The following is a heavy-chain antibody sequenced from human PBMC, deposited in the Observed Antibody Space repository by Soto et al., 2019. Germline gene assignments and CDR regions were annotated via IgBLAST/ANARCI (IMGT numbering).Heavy chain of an antibody. CDR1: EFTFSSYS. J-gene: IGHJ6*02. V-gene: IGHV3-23*01. CDR2: VNGGGDNT. Sequence: EVQLLESGGGLVQPGGSLRLSCAASEFTFSSYSMIWVRQAPGKGLEWVSGVNGGGDNTYYAESVKGRFTLSRDNTKKTKYLQMNRLRADDTAVFYCARRHFGVTMDVWGQGTTVTVSS. D-gene: IGHD3-3*01. CDR3: ARRHFGVTMDV.